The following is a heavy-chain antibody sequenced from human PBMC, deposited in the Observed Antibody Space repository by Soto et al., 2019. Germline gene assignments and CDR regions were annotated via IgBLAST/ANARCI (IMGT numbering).Heavy chain of an antibody. V-gene: IGHV3-33*01. CDR2: IWYDGSNK. Sequence: QVQLVESRGSVVQPGRSLRLSCAASGFTFSSYGMHWVRQAPGKGLEWVAVIWYDGSNKYYADSVKGRFTISRDNSKNTLYLQMNSLRAEDTAVYYCARDRLAYCGGDCYPLDYWGQGTLVTVSS. CDR1: GFTFSSYG. CDR3: ARDRLAYCGGDCYPLDY. J-gene: IGHJ4*02. D-gene: IGHD2-21*02.